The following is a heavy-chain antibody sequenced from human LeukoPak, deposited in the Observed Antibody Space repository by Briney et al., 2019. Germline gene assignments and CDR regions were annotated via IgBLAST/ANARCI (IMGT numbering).Heavy chain of an antibody. J-gene: IGHJ4*02. D-gene: IGHD1-1*01. CDR1: GFTFRNYA. Sequence: GGSLRLSCSASGFTFRNYAVSWVRQAPGKGLEWVSAIGNTGHPTYYADSVKGRFTISRDNSMDTLYLQTNTLRAEDTAMYYCAIDVNWDYWGQGTLVTVSS. CDR2: IGNTGHPT. V-gene: IGHV3-23*01. CDR3: AIDVNWDY.